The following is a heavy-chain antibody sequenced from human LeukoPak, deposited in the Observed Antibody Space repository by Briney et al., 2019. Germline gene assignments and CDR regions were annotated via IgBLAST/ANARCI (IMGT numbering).Heavy chain of an antibody. Sequence: GASVKVSCKASGGTFSSYAISWVRQAPGQGLEWMGRIIPILGIANYAQKFQGRVTITADKSTSTAYMELSSLRSEDTAVYYCARDSGGAAAGRALGYWGQGTLVTVSS. V-gene: IGHV1-69*04. D-gene: IGHD6-13*01. J-gene: IGHJ4*02. CDR1: GGTFSSYA. CDR3: ARDSGGAAAGRALGY. CDR2: IIPILGIA.